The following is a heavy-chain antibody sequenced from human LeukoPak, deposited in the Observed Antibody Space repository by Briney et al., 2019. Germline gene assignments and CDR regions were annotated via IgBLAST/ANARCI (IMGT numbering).Heavy chain of an antibody. CDR1: GDSVSSNSAA. V-gene: IGHV6-1*01. CDR2: TYYRSKWYN. CDR3: ARVRWYSSSWYSRDYYFDY. D-gene: IGHD6-13*01. J-gene: IGHJ4*02. Sequence: SQTLSLTCAISGDSVSSNSAAWNWLRRSPSRGLEWLGSTYYRSKWYNDYAVSVKSRITINPDTSKNQFSLQLNSVTPEDTAVYYCARVRWYSSSWYSRDYYFDYWGQGTLVTVSS.